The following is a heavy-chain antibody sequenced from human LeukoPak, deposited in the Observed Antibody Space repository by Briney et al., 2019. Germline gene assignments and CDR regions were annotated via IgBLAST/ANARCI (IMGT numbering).Heavy chain of an antibody. V-gene: IGHV4-59*08. CDR1: GLPHNNHY. J-gene: IGHJ4*02. D-gene: IGHD2-2*01. CDR2: IYYTGTP. Sequence: SEPLSLPCIVSGLPHNNHYWTWLRETRGRAVEGIGDIYYTGTPKQHPSLKSRVTISVDTSKNQFSLTLSSVTAGDTAVYYCARLFKPASGCHYWGQGTLVTVSS. CDR3: ARLFKPASGCHY.